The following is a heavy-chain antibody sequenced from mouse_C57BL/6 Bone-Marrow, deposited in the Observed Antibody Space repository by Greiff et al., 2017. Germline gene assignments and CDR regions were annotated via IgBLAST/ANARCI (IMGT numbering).Heavy chain of an antibody. CDR1: SYTFTSYW. V-gene: IGHV1-59*01. D-gene: IGHD3-2*02. CDR3: GLDSSGPWFAY. CDR2: IDPSDSYT. Sequence: QVQLQQPGAELVRPGTSVKLSCKASSYTFTSYWMHWVKQRPGQGLEWIGVIDPSDSYTNYNQKFKGKATLTVDTSSSTAYMQLSSLTSEDSAVYYCGLDSSGPWFAYWGQGTLVTVSA. J-gene: IGHJ3*01.